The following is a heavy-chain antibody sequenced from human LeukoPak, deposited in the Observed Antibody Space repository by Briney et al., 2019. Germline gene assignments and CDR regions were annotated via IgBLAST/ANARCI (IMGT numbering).Heavy chain of an antibody. V-gene: IGHV3-30*02. CDR3: AKEAAGSSSWYSTGIDP. CDR2: IRYDGSNK. Sequence: GGSLRLACAASGFTFSSFRLLWVRQAPGKGLVGVANIRYDGSNKYYADSVRGRFTLSRNNSKHTLYLQMNSLRAEDTAVYYCAKEAAGSSSWYSTGIDPWGQGTLVTVSS. CDR1: GFTFSSFR. J-gene: IGHJ5*02. D-gene: IGHD6-13*01.